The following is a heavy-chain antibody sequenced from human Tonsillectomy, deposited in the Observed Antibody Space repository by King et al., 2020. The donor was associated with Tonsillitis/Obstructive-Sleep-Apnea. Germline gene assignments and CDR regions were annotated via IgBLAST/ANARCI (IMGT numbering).Heavy chain of an antibody. D-gene: IGHD6-6*01. CDR1: GYTFTSYY. J-gene: IGHJ4*02. V-gene: IGHV1-46*01. CDR2: INPSGGST. Sequence: VQLVESGAEVKKPGASVKVSCKASGYTFTSYYMHWVRQAPGQGLEWMGIINPSGGSTSYAQNFQGRVTMTRDTSTSTVYMELSSLRSEDTAVYYCARDMSDQIEYSSSLASSDYWGQGTLVTVSS. CDR3: ARDMSDQIEYSSSLASSDY.